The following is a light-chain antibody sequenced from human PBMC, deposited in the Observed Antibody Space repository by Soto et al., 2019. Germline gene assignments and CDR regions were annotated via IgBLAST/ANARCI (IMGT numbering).Light chain of an antibody. CDR2: EVS. CDR3: ASYAGGNKV. J-gene: IGLJ1*01. CDR1: SSDVGNDNF. Sequence: QSALTQPASVSGSPGQSITISCTGTSSDVGNDNFVSWYQHHPGKAPKLIIYEVSYRPSGVSHRFSGSKSGNTASLTISGLQSEDEADYYCASYAGGNKVFGTGTKLTVL. V-gene: IGLV2-14*01.